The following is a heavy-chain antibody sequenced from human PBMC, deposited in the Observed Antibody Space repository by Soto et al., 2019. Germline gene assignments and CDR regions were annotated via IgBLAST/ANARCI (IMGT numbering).Heavy chain of an antibody. V-gene: IGHV4-61*01. Sequence: SETLSLTCTVSGGSVSSGSYYWSWIRQPPGKGMEWIGYIYSSGSTNYNPSLKSRVTISVDTSKNQFSLKLSSVTAADTAVYYCARAYARRGYYRLWGQGTLVTVSS. CDR1: GGSVSSGSYY. D-gene: IGHD3-22*01. J-gene: IGHJ4*02. CDR2: IYSSGST. CDR3: ARAYARRGYYRL.